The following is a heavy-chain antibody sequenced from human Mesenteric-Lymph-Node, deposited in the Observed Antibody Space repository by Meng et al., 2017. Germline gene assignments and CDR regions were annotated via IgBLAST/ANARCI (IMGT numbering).Heavy chain of an antibody. CDR3: ARGYYDSSGYGYWYFDL. CDR2: IYYSGST. CDR1: RCSLRSCDYY. V-gene: IGHV4-30-4*01. Sequence: HVPLQASGSGLCNPSQSPSLTCTVSRCSLRSCDYYWSWILQPPGKGLEWIRYIYYSGSTYYNPSLKSRVTISVDTSKNQFSLKLSSVTAADTAVYYCARGYYDSSGYGYWYFDLWGRGTLVTVSS. J-gene: IGHJ2*01. D-gene: IGHD3-22*01.